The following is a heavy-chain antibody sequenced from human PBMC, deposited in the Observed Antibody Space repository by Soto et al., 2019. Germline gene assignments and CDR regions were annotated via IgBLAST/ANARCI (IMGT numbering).Heavy chain of an antibody. V-gene: IGHV1-2*04. CDR3: ARDCLVSSAIDDYYYGMDV. CDR2: INPNSGGT. J-gene: IGHJ6*02. Sequence: GASVKVSCKASGYTFTGYYMHWVRQAPGQGLEWMGWINPNSGGTNYAQKFQGWVTMTRDTSISTAYMELSRLRSDDTAVYYCARDCLVSSAIDDYYYGMDVWGQGTTVTVS. CDR1: GYTFTGYY. D-gene: IGHD2-21*01.